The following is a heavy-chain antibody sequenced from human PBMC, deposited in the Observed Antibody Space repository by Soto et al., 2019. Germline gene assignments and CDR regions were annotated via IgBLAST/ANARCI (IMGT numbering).Heavy chain of an antibody. CDR2: IYYSGST. CDR3: ARSGDYGYPTLFDP. V-gene: IGHV4-30-4*01. J-gene: IGHJ5*02. D-gene: IGHD5-18*01. Sequence: SETLSLTCTVSGGSISSGDYYWSWIRQPPGKGLEWIGYIYYSGSTYYNPSLKSRVTISVDTSKNQFSLKLSSVTAADTAVYYCARSGDYGYPTLFDPWGQGTLVTVSS. CDR1: GGSISSGDYY.